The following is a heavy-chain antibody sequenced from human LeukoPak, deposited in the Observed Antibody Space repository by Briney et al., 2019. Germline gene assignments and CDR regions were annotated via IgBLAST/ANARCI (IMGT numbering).Heavy chain of an antibody. Sequence: ASVKVSCKASGYTFTSYAMNWVRQAPGQGLEWMGWINPNSGGTNYAQKFQGRVTMTRDTSISTAYMELSRLRSDDTAVYYCARGSSGSYYNLNDYWGQGTLVTVSS. J-gene: IGHJ4*02. CDR1: GYTFTSYA. CDR2: INPNSGGT. D-gene: IGHD1-26*01. CDR3: ARGSSGSYYNLNDY. V-gene: IGHV1-2*02.